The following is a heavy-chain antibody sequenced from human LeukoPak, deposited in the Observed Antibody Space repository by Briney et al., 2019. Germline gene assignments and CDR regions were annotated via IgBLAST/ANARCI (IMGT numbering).Heavy chain of an antibody. V-gene: IGHV3-23*01. CDR2: ITDSGRKT. CDR3: AKITKATTPNY. Sequence: GGSLRLSCAASGLTFSNYAMNWVRQASGKGLEWVSGITDSGRKTYYADSVKGRFSISRDNSWNTVYLQMSDLRAEDTAVYYCAKITKATTPNYWGQGTLVTVSS. CDR1: GLTFSNYA. D-gene: IGHD4-17*01. J-gene: IGHJ4*02.